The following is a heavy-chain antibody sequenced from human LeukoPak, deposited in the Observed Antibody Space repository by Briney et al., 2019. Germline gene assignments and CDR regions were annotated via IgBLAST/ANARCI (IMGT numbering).Heavy chain of an antibody. J-gene: IGHJ4*02. V-gene: IGHV3-15*01. CDR3: TTEEEMATNLDY. Sequence: PGGSLRLSCAASGFTFSNAWMSWVRQAPGKGLEWVGRIKSKTDGGTTDYAAPVKGRFTISRDDSKNTLYLQMNSLKTEDTAVYYCTTEEEMATNLDYWGQGTLVTVSS. D-gene: IGHD5-24*01. CDR1: GFTFSNAW. CDR2: IKSKTDGGTT.